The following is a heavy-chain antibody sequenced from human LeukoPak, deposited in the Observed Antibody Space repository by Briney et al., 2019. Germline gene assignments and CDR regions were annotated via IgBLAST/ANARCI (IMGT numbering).Heavy chain of an antibody. CDR2: IKSDGST. CDR1: GFSFGDFA. J-gene: IGHJ1*01. V-gene: IGHV3-74*01. CDR3: ARAPSEIGGYYPEYFRH. Sequence: PAGGSLRLSCTGSGFSFGDFALSWVRQAPGKGLVWVSRIKSDGSTNYADSVKGRFAISRDNAKNTVSLQMNSLRPEDTGVYYCARAPSEIGGYYPEYFRHWGQGTLVTVSS. D-gene: IGHD3-22*01.